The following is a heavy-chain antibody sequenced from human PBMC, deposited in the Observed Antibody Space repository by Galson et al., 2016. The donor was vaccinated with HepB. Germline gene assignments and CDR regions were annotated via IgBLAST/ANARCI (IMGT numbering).Heavy chain of an antibody. D-gene: IGHD3-3*01. Sequence: SLRLSCAASGFTFSSYGMSWVRQAPGKGLEWVSTIHDNGGTTSYADSVKARLTISRDNSKNTLYLQMNSLRAEEPAIYYCAKDDTRSWFDYWGQGTLVTASS. V-gene: IGHV3-23*01. J-gene: IGHJ4*02. CDR3: AKDDTRSWFDY. CDR1: GFTFSSYG. CDR2: IHDNGGTT.